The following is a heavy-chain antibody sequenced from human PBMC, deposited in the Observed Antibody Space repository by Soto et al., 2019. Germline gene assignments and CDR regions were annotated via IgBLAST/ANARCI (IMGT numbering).Heavy chain of an antibody. CDR3: ATSAATGKSFFDS. J-gene: IGHJ4*02. CDR2: IYYSGST. CDR1: GGSISSGGYY. Sequence: PSETLSLTCTVSGGSISSGGYYWSWIRQHPGKGLEWIGYIYYSGSTYYNPSLKSRVTISVDTSKNQFSLRLTSVTAADTAVYYCATSAATGKSFFDSWGQGTLVTVSS. D-gene: IGHD6-13*01. V-gene: IGHV4-31*03.